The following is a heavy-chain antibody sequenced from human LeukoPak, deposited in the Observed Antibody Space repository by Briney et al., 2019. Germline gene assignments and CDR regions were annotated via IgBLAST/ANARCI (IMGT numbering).Heavy chain of an antibody. V-gene: IGHV3-33*01. CDR3: ASRRGGIVGDY. Sequence: GRSLRLSCAASGFTFSSYGMHWVRQAPGKGLEWVALIWYDGSNKYYADSVKGRFTISRDNSKNTVYLQMNSLIAEDTAVYYCASRRGGIVGDYWGQGTLVTVSS. D-gene: IGHD2-15*01. CDR2: IWYDGSNK. J-gene: IGHJ4*02. CDR1: GFTFSSYG.